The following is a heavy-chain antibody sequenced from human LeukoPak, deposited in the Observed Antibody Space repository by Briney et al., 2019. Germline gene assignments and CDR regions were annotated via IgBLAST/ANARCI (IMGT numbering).Heavy chain of an antibody. CDR1: GGSISSYY. CDR2: IYTSGST. CDR3: ARSYYDILTGRRQDY. Sequence: PSETLSLTCTVSGGSISSYYWSWIRQPAGKGLEWIGRIYTSGSTNYNPSLKSRITISVDTSKNQFSLKLSSVTAADTAVYYCARSYYDILTGRRQDYWGQGTLVTVSS. J-gene: IGHJ4*02. D-gene: IGHD3-9*01. V-gene: IGHV4-4*07.